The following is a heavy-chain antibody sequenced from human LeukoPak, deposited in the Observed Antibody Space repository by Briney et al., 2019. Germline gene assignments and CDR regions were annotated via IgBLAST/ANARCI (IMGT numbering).Heavy chain of an antibody. CDR1: GYTFTSYD. J-gene: IGHJ6*02. CDR2: INPNSGGT. D-gene: IGHD2-15*01. Sequence: ASVKVSCKASGYTFTSYDINWVRQATGQGLEWMGWINPNSGGTNYAQKFQGWVTMTRDTSISTAYMELSRLRSDDTAVYYCARDVVGRGYCSGGTCFPDYYGMDVWGQGTTVTVSS. CDR3: ARDVVGRGYCSGGTCFPDYYGMDV. V-gene: IGHV1-2*04.